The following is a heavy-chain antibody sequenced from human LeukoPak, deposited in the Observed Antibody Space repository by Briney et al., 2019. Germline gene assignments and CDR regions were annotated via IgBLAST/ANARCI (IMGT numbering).Heavy chain of an antibody. D-gene: IGHD6-19*01. CDR1: GLIFSTYA. CDR2: IIGSGGST. Sequence: PGGSLRLSCDAPGLIFSTYAMNWLRQAPGKGLEWVSTIIGSGGSTYYADSMKGRFTVSRENSKYTLYLQMKSLRADDADVYVCAKRQGGYMSAWYIDFWGQGTLVTVSS. CDR3: AKRQGGYMSAWYIDF. V-gene: IGHV3-23*01. J-gene: IGHJ4*02.